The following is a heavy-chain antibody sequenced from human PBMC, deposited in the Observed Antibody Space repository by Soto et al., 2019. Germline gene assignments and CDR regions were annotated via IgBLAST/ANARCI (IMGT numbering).Heavy chain of an antibody. V-gene: IGHV3-30-3*01. J-gene: IGHJ5*02. CDR1: GFTFSSYA. Sequence: QVQLVESGGGVVQPGRSLRLSCAASGFTFSSYAMHWVRQAPGKGLEWVAVISYDGSNKYYADSVKGRFTISRDNSKKTLYLQMNSLRAEDTAVYYCARGVVAVAGTNWFDPWGQGTLVTVSS. CDR3: ARGVVAVAGTNWFDP. D-gene: IGHD6-19*01. CDR2: ISYDGSNK.